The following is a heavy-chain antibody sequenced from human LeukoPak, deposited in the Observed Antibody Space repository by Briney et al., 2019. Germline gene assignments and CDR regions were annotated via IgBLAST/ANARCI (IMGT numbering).Heavy chain of an antibody. CDR2: ISYDGSNK. CDR3: AKRGYYYDSSGYYSRTYFDY. Sequence: PGGSLRLSCVVSGVTFSSYGMHWVRQAPGKGLEWVAVISYDGSNKYYADSVKGRFTISRDNSKNTLYLQMNSLRAEDTAVYYCAKRGYYYDSSGYYSRTYFDYWGQGTLVIVSS. V-gene: IGHV3-30*18. CDR1: GVTFSSYG. D-gene: IGHD3-22*01. J-gene: IGHJ4*02.